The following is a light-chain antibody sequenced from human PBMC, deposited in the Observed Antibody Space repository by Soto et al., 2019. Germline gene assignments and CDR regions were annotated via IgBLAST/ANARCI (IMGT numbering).Light chain of an antibody. CDR1: SSDVGGYNY. J-gene: IGLJ2*01. V-gene: IGLV2-14*01. CDR3: SSYTTSTSFIL. Sequence: QSVLTQPPSASGSPGQSVAISCTGTSSDVGGYNYVSWYQQHPGKAPKLMIYEVNKRPSGVSNRFSGSKSGNTASLTISGLQAEDEAYYYCSSYTTSTSFILFGGGTKLTVL. CDR2: EVN.